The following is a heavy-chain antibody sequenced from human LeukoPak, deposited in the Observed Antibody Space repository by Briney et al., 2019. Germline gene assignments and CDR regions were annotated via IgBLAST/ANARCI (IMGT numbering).Heavy chain of an antibody. CDR2: ISYIGST. D-gene: IGHD4-17*01. CDR1: AASFSSHY. J-gene: IGHJ3*02. CDR3: ARDLVTVTKGFDI. V-gene: IGHV4-59*11. Sequence: SETLSPTCAVSAASFSSHYWTWIRPSPGKGLEWIGYISYIGSTNYNPSLKSRVTISIDTSRNQFSLKLRSVTAADTAVYYCARDLVTVTKGFDIWGQGTMVSVSS.